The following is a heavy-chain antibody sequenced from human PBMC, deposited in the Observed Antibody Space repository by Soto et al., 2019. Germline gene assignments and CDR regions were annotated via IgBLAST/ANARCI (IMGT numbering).Heavy chain of an antibody. CDR3: ARDVGDAYHPTLDY. CDR2: ISSSGSYI. D-gene: IGHD2-2*01. Sequence: EVQLVDSGGGLVRPGGSLRLSCAASGFTFRSYSMHWVRQAPGKGLEWVSTISSSGSYIYDADSVKGRFTISRDNAKNSLYLQMNSLRADDTDVYYCARDVGDAYHPTLDYWGQGTLVTVSS. V-gene: IGHV3-21*01. CDR1: GFTFRSYS. J-gene: IGHJ4*02.